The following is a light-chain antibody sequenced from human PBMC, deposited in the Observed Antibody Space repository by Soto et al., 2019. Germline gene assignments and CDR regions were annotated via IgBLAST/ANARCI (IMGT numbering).Light chain of an antibody. J-gene: IGLJ2*01. Sequence: QSVLTQPPSVSGAPGQRVTISCTGSSSNIGAGYDVHWYQQLPGTAPKLLIYGNSNRPSGVPDRFSGSKSGTSASLAITGLQAEDEADYYCQSYDSSLSAVVFGGGPQLTV. CDR2: GNS. CDR1: SSNIGAGYD. V-gene: IGLV1-40*01. CDR3: QSYDSSLSAVV.